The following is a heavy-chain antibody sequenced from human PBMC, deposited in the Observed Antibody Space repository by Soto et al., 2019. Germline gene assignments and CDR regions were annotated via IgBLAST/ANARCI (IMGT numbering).Heavy chain of an antibody. Sequence: QVTLKESGPVLVKPTEPLTLTCTVSGFSLSNARMSVSWIRQPPGEALEWLAHIFSNAAKDDSESLKSRLAIATDTSKSRVVLTMTNMDPVDTATYYCARIRGWRWLGPNDYWGQGTQVTVSS. CDR3: ARIRGWRWLGPNDY. CDR1: GFSLSNARMS. V-gene: IGHV2-26*01. D-gene: IGHD3-10*01. CDR2: IFSNAAK. J-gene: IGHJ4*02.